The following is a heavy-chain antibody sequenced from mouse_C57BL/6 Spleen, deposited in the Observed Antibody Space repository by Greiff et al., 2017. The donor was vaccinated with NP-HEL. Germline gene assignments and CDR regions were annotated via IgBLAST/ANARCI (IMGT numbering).Heavy chain of an antibody. CDR1: GYAFSSYW. J-gene: IGHJ4*01. V-gene: IGHV1-80*01. CDR2: IYPGDGDT. CDR3: ARLGDYDEGNAMDY. D-gene: IGHD2-4*01. Sequence: QVQLQQSRAELVKPGASVKISCKASGYAFSSYWMNWVKQRPGKGLEWIGQIYPGDGDTNYNGKFKGKATLTADKSSSTAYMQLSSLTSEDSAVYFCARLGDYDEGNAMDYWGQGTSVTVSS.